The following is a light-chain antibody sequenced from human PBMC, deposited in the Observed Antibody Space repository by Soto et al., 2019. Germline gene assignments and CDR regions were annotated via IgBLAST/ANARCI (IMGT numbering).Light chain of an antibody. J-gene: IGLJ3*02. CDR2: EVS. V-gene: IGLV2-14*01. CDR1: SSDVGDYNY. CDR3: SSYTSSNTWV. Sequence: QSALTQPASVSGSPGQSITISCTGTSSDVGDYNYVSWYQQHPGKAPKLMIYEVSNRPSGVSNRFSGSKSGNTASLTISGLQAKDEADYYCSSYTSSNTWVFGGGTQLTVL.